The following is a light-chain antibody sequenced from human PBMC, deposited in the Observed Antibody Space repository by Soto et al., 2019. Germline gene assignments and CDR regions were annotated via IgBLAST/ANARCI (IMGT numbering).Light chain of an antibody. CDR1: SSDVGGYNY. CDR2: EVS. Sequence: QPVLTQPACVSGSPGQSSTISFTGTSSDVGGYNYVSWYQQHPGKAPKLMIYEVSNRPSGVSNRFSGSKSGNTASLTISGLQAEDEADYYCSSYTSSSTWVFGGGTKVTVL. CDR3: SSYTSSSTWV. V-gene: IGLV2-14*01. J-gene: IGLJ3*02.